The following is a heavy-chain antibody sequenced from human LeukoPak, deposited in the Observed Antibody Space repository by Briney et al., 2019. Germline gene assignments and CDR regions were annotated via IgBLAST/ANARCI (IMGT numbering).Heavy chain of an antibody. Sequence: GGSLRLSCAASGFTFSSYAMSWVRQAPGKGLEWVSIISGSGGSTYYADSVKGRFTISRDNSKNTLYLQMNSLRAEDTAVYYCAKDPGFWSGYYFDYWGQGTLVTVSS. D-gene: IGHD3-3*01. CDR3: AKDPGFWSGYYFDY. V-gene: IGHV3-23*01. J-gene: IGHJ4*02. CDR1: GFTFSSYA. CDR2: ISGSGGST.